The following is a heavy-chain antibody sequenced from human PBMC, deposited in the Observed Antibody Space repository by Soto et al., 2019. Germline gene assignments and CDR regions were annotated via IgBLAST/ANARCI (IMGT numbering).Heavy chain of an antibody. CDR1: GGSISSGGYY. CDR2: IYYSGST. J-gene: IGHJ6*02. V-gene: IGHV4-31*03. Sequence: QVQLQESGPGLVKPSQTLSLTCTVSGGSISSGGYYWSWIRQHPGKGLEWIGYIYYSGSTSYNPSLQSRVTLSVATSKNRFSLKLSSVTAADTAVYYCTRDHIVVVPTARGHYYYGMDVWGQGTTVTVSS. D-gene: IGHD2-2*01. CDR3: TRDHIVVVPTARGHYYYGMDV.